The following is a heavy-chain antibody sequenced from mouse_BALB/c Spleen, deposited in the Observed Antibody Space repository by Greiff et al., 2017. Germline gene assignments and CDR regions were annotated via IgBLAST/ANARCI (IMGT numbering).Heavy chain of an antibody. CDR2: ISSGSSTI. CDR3: ARSLRGSSYGYAMDY. Sequence: EVQVVESGGGLVQPGGSRKLSCAASGFTFSSFGMHWVRQAPEKGLEWVAYISSGSSTIYYADTVKGRFTISRDNPKNTLFLQMTSLRSEDTAMYYCARSLRGSSYGYAMDYWGQGTSVTVSS. CDR1: GFTFSSFG. V-gene: IGHV5-17*02. J-gene: IGHJ4*01. D-gene: IGHD1-1*01.